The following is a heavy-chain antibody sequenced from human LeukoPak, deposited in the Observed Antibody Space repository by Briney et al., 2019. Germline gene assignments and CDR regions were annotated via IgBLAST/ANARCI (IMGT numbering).Heavy chain of an antibody. J-gene: IGHJ4*02. CDR3: AREGGGSYPFDY. CDR2: MYHSGST. CDR1: NYSISTDYY. D-gene: IGHD1-26*01. V-gene: IGHV4-38-2*02. Sequence: SETLSLTCTVSNYSISTDYYWGWIRQPPGKGLEWIGTMYHSGSTYYNPSLKSRVTISVDTSKNQFSLKLSSVTAAVTAVYYCAREGGGSYPFDYWGQGTLVTVSS.